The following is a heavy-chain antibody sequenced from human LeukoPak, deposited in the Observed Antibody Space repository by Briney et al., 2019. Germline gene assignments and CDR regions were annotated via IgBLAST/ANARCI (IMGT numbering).Heavy chain of an antibody. CDR2: ITGSGGAT. D-gene: IGHD3-22*01. V-gene: IGHV3-23*01. J-gene: IGHJ3*02. CDR1: GFTFSTYA. CDR3: ANQMARSMIVVVITGNAFDI. Sequence: GGSLRLSCAASGFTFSTYAVNWVRQAPGKGLEWVSAITGSGGATYYADSVKGRFTISRDNSKNTLYLQMSSLRAEDTAVYYSANQMARSMIVVVITGNAFDIWGQGTMVTVSS.